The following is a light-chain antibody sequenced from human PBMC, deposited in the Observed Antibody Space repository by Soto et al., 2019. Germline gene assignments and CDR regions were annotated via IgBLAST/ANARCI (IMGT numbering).Light chain of an antibody. CDR2: AAS. V-gene: IGKV1-27*01. CDR1: QGISNY. CDR3: QKYNSAGT. J-gene: IGKJ3*01. Sequence: DSPMTQSPSSLSASVGDRVTITCRASQGISNYLAWYQQKPGKVPKLLIYAASTLQSGVPSRFSGSGSGTDFTLTISSLQPEDVATYYCQKYNSAGTFAPGTKVDIK.